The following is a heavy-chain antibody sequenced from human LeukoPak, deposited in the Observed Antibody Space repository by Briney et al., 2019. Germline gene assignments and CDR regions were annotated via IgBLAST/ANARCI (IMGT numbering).Heavy chain of an antibody. J-gene: IGHJ4*02. Sequence: KPSETLSLTCAVYGGSFSGYSWSWIRQPPGKGLEWIGEINHSGSTNYNPSLKSRVTISVDTSKNQFSLKLSSVTAADTAVYYCARGYSGSYPYYFDYWGQGTPVTVSS. V-gene: IGHV4-34*01. CDR3: ARGYSGSYPYYFDY. D-gene: IGHD1-26*01. CDR1: GGSFSGYS. CDR2: INHSGST.